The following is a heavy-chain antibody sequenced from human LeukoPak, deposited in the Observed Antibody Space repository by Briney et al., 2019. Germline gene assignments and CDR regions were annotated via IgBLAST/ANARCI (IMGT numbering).Heavy chain of an antibody. CDR1: GFTFSSYW. Sequence: GGSLRLSCAASGFTFSSYWMNWVRQAPGKGLEWVSYISGSSSTIYYADSVKGRFTISRDNAKNSLYLQMNSLRAEDTAVYYCARASGSYQTFDYWGQGTLVTVSS. D-gene: IGHD1-26*01. CDR2: ISGSSSTI. J-gene: IGHJ4*02. V-gene: IGHV3-48*01. CDR3: ARASGSYQTFDY.